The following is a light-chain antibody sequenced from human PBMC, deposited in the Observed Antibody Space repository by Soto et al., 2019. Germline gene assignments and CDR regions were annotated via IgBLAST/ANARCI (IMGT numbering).Light chain of an antibody. Sequence: QSVLTQSPSVSEAPGQRVTISCSGSSSNIGNNAVNWYQQLPGKTPKLLMYYDDIVASGVSDRFSGSKSGTSASLAISGLQSEDEAEYYCSAWDGSLNAVIFGGGTKLTVL. CDR2: YDD. J-gene: IGLJ2*01. CDR3: SAWDGSLNAVI. V-gene: IGLV1-36*01. CDR1: SSNIGNNA.